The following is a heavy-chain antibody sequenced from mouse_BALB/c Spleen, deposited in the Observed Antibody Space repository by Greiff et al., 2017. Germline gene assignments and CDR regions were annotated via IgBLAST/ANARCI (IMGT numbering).Heavy chain of an antibody. CDR3: ARHPTGTYFDY. Sequence: EVQLVESGGGLVQPGGSLKLSCAASGFTFSSYTMSWVRQTPEKRLEWVAYISNGGGSTYYPDTVKGRFTISRDNAKNTLYLQMSSLKSEDTAMYYCARHPTGTYFDYWGQGTTLTVSS. J-gene: IGHJ2*01. CDR1: GFTFSSYT. V-gene: IGHV5-12-2*01. D-gene: IGHD4-1*02. CDR2: ISNGGGST.